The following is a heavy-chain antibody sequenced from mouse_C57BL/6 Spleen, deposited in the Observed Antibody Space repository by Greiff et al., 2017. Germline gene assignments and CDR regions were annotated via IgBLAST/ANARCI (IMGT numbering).Heavy chain of an antibody. V-gene: IGHV3-6*01. J-gene: IGHJ3*01. D-gene: IGHD2-2*01. CDR3: AMIYYGYENY. CDR1: GYSITSGYY. CDR2: ISYDGSN. Sequence: VQLKESGPGLVKPSQSLSLTCSVTGYSITSGYYWNWIRQFPGNKLEWMGYISYDGSNNYNPSLKNRISITRDTSKNQFFLKLNSVTTEDTATYYCAMIYYGYENYWGQGTLVTVSA.